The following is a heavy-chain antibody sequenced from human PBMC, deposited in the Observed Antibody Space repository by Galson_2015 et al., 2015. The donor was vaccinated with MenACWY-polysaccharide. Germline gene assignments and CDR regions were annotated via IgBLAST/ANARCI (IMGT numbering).Heavy chain of an antibody. CDR2: VSGDGIST. CDR3: AKDGYGDYDY. D-gene: IGHD4-17*01. V-gene: IGHV3-43*02. Sequence: SLRLSCAASGFTFSDYAMHWVRQPPGKGLEWVSLVSGDGISTYYADSVKGRFTISRDNSKNSLYLQMNGLRTEDTALYYCAKDGYGDYDYWGQGTLVTVSS. J-gene: IGHJ4*02. CDR1: GFTFSDYA.